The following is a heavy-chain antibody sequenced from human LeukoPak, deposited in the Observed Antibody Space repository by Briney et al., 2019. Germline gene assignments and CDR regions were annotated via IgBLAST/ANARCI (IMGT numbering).Heavy chain of an antibody. CDR2: IHSGGNT. Sequence: PGGSLRLSCAVSGFTVSSNYMSWVRQAPGKGLEWVSLIHSGGNTDYADSLKDRVTISRDSSKNMVNLQINSLRPEGTAVYYCARERRYCSGDNCYSGHDYWGQGTLVIVSS. J-gene: IGHJ4*02. D-gene: IGHD2-15*01. V-gene: IGHV3-53*01. CDR1: GFTVSSNY. CDR3: ARERRYCSGDNCYSGHDY.